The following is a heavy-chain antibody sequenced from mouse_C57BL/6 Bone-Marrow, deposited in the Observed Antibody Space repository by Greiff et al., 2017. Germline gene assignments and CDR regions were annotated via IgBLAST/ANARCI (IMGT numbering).Heavy chain of an antibody. Sequence: QVQLQQPGAELVRPGTSVKLSCKASGYTFTSYWMHWVKQRPGQGLEWIGVIDPSDSYTNYNQKFKGKATLTVDTSSSTAYMQLSSLTSEDSAVYYCARDHLLWYPSWGQGTLGTVSA. CDR3: ARDHLLWYPS. V-gene: IGHV1-59*01. CDR1: GYTFTSYW. D-gene: IGHD2-1*01. J-gene: IGHJ3*01. CDR2: IDPSDSYT.